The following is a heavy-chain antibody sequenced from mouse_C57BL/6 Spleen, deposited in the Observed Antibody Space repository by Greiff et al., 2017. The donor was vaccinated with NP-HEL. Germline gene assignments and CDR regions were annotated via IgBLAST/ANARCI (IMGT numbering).Heavy chain of an antibody. CDR3: ARGGSSGYVGAMDY. Sequence: EVQLQESGGGLVKPGGSLKLSCAASGFTFSSYAMSWVRQTPEKRLEWVATISDGGSYTYYPDNVKGRFTISRDNAKNNLYLQMSHLKSEDTAMYYCARGGSSGYVGAMDYWGQGTSVTVSS. D-gene: IGHD3-2*02. CDR2: ISDGGSYT. V-gene: IGHV5-4*01. J-gene: IGHJ4*01. CDR1: GFTFSSYA.